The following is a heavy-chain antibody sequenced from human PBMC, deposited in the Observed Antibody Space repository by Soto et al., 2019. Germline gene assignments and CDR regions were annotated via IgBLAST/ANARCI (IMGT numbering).Heavy chain of an antibody. V-gene: IGHV4-30-4*01. CDR1: GGSISNDDYY. Sequence: SETLSLTCTVSGGSISNDDYYWNWIRQPPGKGLEWVGYISYSGTTYYNPSLESRLTISVDTSKNQFSLKLSSVTAADTAVYYCVRDYNRGDWFGPWGQGTLVTVSS. CDR2: ISYSGTT. D-gene: IGHD3-10*01. CDR3: VRDYNRGDWFGP. J-gene: IGHJ5*02.